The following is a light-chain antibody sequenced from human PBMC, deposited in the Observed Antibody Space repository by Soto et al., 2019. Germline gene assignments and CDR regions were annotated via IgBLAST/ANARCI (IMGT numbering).Light chain of an antibody. V-gene: IGKV1-5*01. CDR3: QQCGDSWS. Sequence: DIRMTQSPSTLSASVGDSVTITCRASQNIGTWLAWYQQKPGKAPDLLIYDASTLGSGVPSRFTGSGSGTEFTLTISSLQPGDFATYYCQQCGDSWSFGQGTKVEIK. CDR1: QNIGTW. J-gene: IGKJ1*01. CDR2: DAS.